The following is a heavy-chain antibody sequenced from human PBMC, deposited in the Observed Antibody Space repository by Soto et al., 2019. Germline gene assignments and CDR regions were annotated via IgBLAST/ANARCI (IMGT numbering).Heavy chain of an antibody. CDR1: NGSVSSGTYS. V-gene: IGHV4-30-2*01. CDR2: IYYSGTT. CDR3: ARGHYYSGMDV. Sequence: QLRLQESGSGLVKPSQTLSLTCTVSNGSVSSGTYSWSWVRQPPGKGLEWIGYIYYSGTTYYTPSLKSRLTMSMDRANDHFSLNLPSVTAADTAVYFCARGHYYSGMDVWGQGITVTVSS. J-gene: IGHJ6*02.